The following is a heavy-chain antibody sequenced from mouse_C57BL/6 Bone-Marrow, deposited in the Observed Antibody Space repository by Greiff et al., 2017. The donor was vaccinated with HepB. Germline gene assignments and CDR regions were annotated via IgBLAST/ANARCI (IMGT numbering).Heavy chain of an antibody. Sequence: VKLQQPGAELVMPGASVKLSCKASGYTFTSYWMHWVKQRPGQGLEWIGEIDPSDSYTNYNQKFKGKSTLTVDKSSSTAYMQLSSLTSEDSAVYYCARPRGNWYFDVWGTGTTVTVSS. CDR2: IDPSDSYT. CDR1: GYTFTSYW. J-gene: IGHJ1*03. V-gene: IGHV1-69*01. CDR3: ARPRGNWYFDV.